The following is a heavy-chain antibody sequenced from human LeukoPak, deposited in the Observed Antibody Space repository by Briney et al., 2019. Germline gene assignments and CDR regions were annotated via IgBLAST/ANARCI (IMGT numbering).Heavy chain of an antibody. D-gene: IGHD5-24*01. Sequence: PGGSLRLSCAASGFTFDDYAMHWVRQAPGKGLEWVSGISWNSGSIGYADSVKGRFTISRDNAKNSLYLQMNSLRAEDTALYYCARGTWATLYYYYMDVWGKGTTVTVSS. CDR1: GFTFDDYA. CDR2: ISWNSGSI. CDR3: ARGTWATLYYYYMDV. J-gene: IGHJ6*03. V-gene: IGHV3-9*01.